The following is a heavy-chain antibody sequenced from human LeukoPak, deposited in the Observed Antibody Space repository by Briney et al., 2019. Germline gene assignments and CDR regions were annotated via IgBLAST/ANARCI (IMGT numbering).Heavy chain of an antibody. D-gene: IGHD3-10*01. CDR2: IYYSGST. Sequence: SGTLSLTCTVSGGSISNYYWTWIRQPPGKGLEWIGYIYYSGSTNYNPSLRSRATISVDTSKKQFSLNLSSVTAADTALYYCARVATMVRGSNGMDVWGKGTTVTVSS. J-gene: IGHJ6*04. CDR3: ARVATMVRGSNGMDV. CDR1: GGSISNYY. V-gene: IGHV4-59*01.